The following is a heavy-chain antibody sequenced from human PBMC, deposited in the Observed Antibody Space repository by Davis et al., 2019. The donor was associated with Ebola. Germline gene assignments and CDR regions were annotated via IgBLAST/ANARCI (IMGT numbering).Heavy chain of an antibody. J-gene: IGHJ5*02. CDR2: ISGSGGST. CDR3: AKEGNDFWSGLNWFDP. D-gene: IGHD3-3*01. Sequence: GESLKISCAASGFNFRSYAMSWVRQAPGKGLEWVSAISGSGGSTYYADSVKGRFTISRDNSKNTLYLQMNSLRAEDTAVYYCAKEGNDFWSGLNWFDPWGQGTLVTVSS. CDR1: GFNFRSYA. V-gene: IGHV3-23*01.